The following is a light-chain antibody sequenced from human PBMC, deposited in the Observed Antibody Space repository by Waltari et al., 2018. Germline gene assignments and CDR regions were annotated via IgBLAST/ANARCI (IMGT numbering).Light chain of an antibody. CDR2: DVS. V-gene: IGLV2-14*01. J-gene: IGLJ1*01. CDR1: SSDVGGYNY. Sequence: QSALTQPASVSGSPGQSITISCTGTSSDVGGYNYVSWYQQHPGKAPKLMIYDVSNRPAGVSNRFSGSKSGNTASLTISGLQAEDEAVYYCSSYTSSSTFGTGTKVTVL. CDR3: SSYTSSST.